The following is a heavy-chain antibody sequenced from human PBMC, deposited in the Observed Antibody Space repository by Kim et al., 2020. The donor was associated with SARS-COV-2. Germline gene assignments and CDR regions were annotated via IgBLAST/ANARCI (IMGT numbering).Heavy chain of an antibody. CDR1: GGTFSSYA. V-gene: IGHV1-69*13. D-gene: IGHD4-17*01. CDR3: ASSRARDYAPLLLGYYMDV. J-gene: IGHJ6*03. Sequence: SVKVSCKASGGTFSSYAISWVRQAPGQGLEWMGGIIPIFGTANYAQKFQGRVTITADESTSTAYMELSSLRSEDTAVYYCASSRARDYAPLLLGYYMDVWGKGTTVTVSS. CDR2: IIPIFGTA.